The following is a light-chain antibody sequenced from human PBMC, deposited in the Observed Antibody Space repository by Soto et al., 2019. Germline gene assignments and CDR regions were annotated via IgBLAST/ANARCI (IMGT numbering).Light chain of an antibody. J-gene: IGKJ2*01. CDR3: QQYNNYPYT. Sequence: DIQMTQSPFTLSASVGDRVTITCRASESIGAWLAWYQQKPGKAPKLQIYDASSLESGVPSRFSGSASGTQFTLTISSLQPDDFATYFCQQYNNYPYTFGQGTKLEFK. CDR1: ESIGAW. CDR2: DAS. V-gene: IGKV1-5*01.